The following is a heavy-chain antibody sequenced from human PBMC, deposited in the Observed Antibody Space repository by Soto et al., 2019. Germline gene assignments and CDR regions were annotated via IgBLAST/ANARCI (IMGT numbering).Heavy chain of an antibody. Sequence: SETLSLTCTVSGGSISSYYWSWIRQPPGKGLAWLRYIYNSGSTNYNPSLKSRVTIPVDTSKNQFSRKLSSVTAADTAVYYCACSLAAAAPTNNYYYYYGMDVWGQGTTVTVSS. D-gene: IGHD6-13*01. J-gene: IGHJ6*02. CDR1: GGSISSYY. V-gene: IGHV4-59*01. CDR3: ACSLAAAAPTNNYYYYYGMDV. CDR2: IYNSGST.